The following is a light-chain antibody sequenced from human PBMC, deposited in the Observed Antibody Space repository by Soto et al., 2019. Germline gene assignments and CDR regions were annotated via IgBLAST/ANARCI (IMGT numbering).Light chain of an antibody. CDR2: EVT. Sequence: SVLTQPASVSGSPGQSITISCTGISSDGANYNYVSWYQQFPGKAPKLLIYEVTNRPSGLSHRFSGSKSGNTASLTITGLQAEDEADYYCSSYSDTNICVFGTGTKVTVL. V-gene: IGLV2-14*01. J-gene: IGLJ1*01. CDR1: SSDGANYNY. CDR3: SSYSDTNICV.